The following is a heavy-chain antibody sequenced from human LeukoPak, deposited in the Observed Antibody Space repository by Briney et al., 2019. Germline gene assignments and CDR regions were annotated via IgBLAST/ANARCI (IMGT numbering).Heavy chain of an antibody. J-gene: IGHJ4*02. CDR2: IYYSGST. Sequence: SEALSLTCTVSGGSISSSSYYWGWIRQPPGKGLEWIGSIYYSGSTYYNPSLKSRVTISVDTSKNQFSLKLSSVTAADTAVYYCARLAAAGDLTIDYWGQGTLVTVSS. CDR3: ARLAAAGDLTIDY. CDR1: GGSISSSSYY. V-gene: IGHV4-39*01. D-gene: IGHD6-13*01.